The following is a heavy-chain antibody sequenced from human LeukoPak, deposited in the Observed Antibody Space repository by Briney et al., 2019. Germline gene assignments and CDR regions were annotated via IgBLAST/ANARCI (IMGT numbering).Heavy chain of an antibody. J-gene: IGHJ2*01. V-gene: IGHV4-39*07. CDR3: ARGRTVVTYWFYWYFDL. CDR2: IYYSGST. D-gene: IGHD4-23*01. CDR1: GGSISSSSYY. Sequence: SETLSLTCTVSGGSISSSSYYWGWIRQPLGKGLEWIGSIYYSGSTYYNPSLKSRVTISVDTSKNQFSLKLCSVTAADTAVYYCARGRTVVTYWFYWYFDLWGRGTLVTVSS.